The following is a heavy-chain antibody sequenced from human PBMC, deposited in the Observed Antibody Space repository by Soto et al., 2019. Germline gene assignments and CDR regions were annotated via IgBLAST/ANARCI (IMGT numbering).Heavy chain of an antibody. J-gene: IGHJ4*02. CDR3: ARPGVAASGNFDS. CDR2: INNLGST. V-gene: IGHV4-34*01. Sequence: SETLSLTCAVSGGSFSGYYWAWIRQPPGRGLEWIGEINNLGSTHHNPSLKRRVTLSADTSKSQFSLEIKSLTAADTAVYYCARPGVAASGNFDSWGPGTLVTVSS. CDR1: GGSFSGYY. D-gene: IGHD2-15*01.